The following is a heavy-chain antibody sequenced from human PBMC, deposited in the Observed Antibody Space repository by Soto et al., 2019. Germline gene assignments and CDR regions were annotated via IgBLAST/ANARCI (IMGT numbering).Heavy chain of an antibody. CDR3: AGPTSIAGRPFYDAFDI. V-gene: IGHV4-39*01. D-gene: IGHD6-6*01. CDR1: GGSISSSSYY. Sequence: PSETLSLTCIVSGGSISSSSYYWGSIRQTPGKGLEWIGSIYYSGSTYYNPSLKSRVTISVDTSKNQFSLKLSSVTAAETAVYYFAGPTSIAGRPFYDAFDIWGQGTMVT. CDR2: IYYSGST. J-gene: IGHJ3*02.